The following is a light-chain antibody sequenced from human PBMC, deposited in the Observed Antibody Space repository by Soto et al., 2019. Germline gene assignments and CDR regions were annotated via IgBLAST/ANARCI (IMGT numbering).Light chain of an antibody. CDR2: GNS. CDR1: SSDVGLYDF. V-gene: IGLV2-14*01. J-gene: IGLJ3*02. Sequence: QSALTQPASVSGSPGQSITISCTGASSDVGLYDFVSWYQQHPGKAPKLLIYGNSNRPSGVPDRFSGSKSGTSASLAITGLQTEDEADYYCQSYDSSLSGWVFGGGTKVTVL. CDR3: QSYDSSLSGWV.